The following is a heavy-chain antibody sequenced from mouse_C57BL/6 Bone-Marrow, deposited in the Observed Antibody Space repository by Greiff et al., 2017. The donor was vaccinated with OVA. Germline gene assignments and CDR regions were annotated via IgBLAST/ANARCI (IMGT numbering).Heavy chain of an antibody. CDR3: KGYDYDRAMDY. CDR1: GYTFTDYE. Sequence: QQSGAELVRPGASVTLSCKASGYTFTDYEMHWVKQTPVHGLEWIGAIDPETGGTAYNQKFKGKAILTADKSSSTAYMELRSLTSEDSAVYYCKGYDYDRAMDYWGQGTSVTVSS. J-gene: IGHJ4*01. V-gene: IGHV1-15*01. D-gene: IGHD2-4*01. CDR2: IDPETGGT.